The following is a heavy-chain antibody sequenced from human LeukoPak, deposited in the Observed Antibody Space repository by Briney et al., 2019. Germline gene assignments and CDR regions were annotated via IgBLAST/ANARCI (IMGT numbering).Heavy chain of an antibody. J-gene: IGHJ4*02. CDR2: IYHSGST. D-gene: IGHD6-13*01. V-gene: IGHV4-38-2*02. Sequence: SETLSLTCTVSGYSTSSGYYWGWIRQPPGKGLEWIRSIYHSGSTYYNPSLKSRVTISVDTSKNQFSLKLSSVTAADTAVYYCARDPRGIAAPRTDYFDYWGQGTLVTVSS. CDR3: ARDPRGIAAPRTDYFDY. CDR1: GYSTSSGYY.